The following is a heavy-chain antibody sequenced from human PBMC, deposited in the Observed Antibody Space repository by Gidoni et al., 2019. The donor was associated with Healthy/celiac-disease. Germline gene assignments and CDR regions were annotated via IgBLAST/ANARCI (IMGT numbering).Heavy chain of an antibody. J-gene: IGHJ4*01. V-gene: IGHV1-2*06. D-gene: IGHD5-18*01. Sequence: QVQLVQSGAEVKKPGASVKVSCKASGYTFTGYYMHWVRQAPGQGLEWMGRNNPNSGGTNYAQTCQGRVTMTRDTSISTAYMELSRLRSDDTAVYYCARVGYSGLVRFDYWGQGTLVTVSS. CDR1: GYTFTGYY. CDR3: ARVGYSGLVRFDY. CDR2: NNPNSGGT.